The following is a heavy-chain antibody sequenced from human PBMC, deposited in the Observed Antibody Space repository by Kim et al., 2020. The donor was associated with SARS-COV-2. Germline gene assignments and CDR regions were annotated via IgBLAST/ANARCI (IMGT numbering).Heavy chain of an antibody. V-gene: IGHV4-39*01. CDR1: GGSISTSAYY. D-gene: IGHD2-2*01. CDR3: VIHGAVSRAIDTFDI. J-gene: IGHJ3*02. CDR2: LSYSGST. Sequence: SETLSLTCTVSGGSISTSAYYWGWIRQPPGSGLEWIGSLSYSGSTFKNPSLKSRVTLSADTSKNQFSLRLSSVTAADTAVFYCVIHGAVSRAIDTFDIWG.